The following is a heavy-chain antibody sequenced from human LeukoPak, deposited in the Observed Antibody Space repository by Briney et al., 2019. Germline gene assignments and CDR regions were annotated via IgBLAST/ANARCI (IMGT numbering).Heavy chain of an antibody. D-gene: IGHD3/OR15-3a*01. CDR2: IYSGGDT. CDR1: GGSISNYY. V-gene: IGHV3-53*01. J-gene: IGHJ4*02. Sequence: ETLSLTCTVSGGSISNYYWSWVRQAPGKGLEWVSVIYSGGDTYYADSVKGRFTISRDNSKNTLYLQMNSLRAEDTAIYYCARVRPGYYTYFDYWGQGTLVTVSS. CDR3: ARVRPGYYTYFDY.